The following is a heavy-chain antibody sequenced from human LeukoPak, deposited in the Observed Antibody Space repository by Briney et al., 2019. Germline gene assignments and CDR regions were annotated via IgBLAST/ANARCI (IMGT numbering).Heavy chain of an antibody. D-gene: IGHD2-2*01. J-gene: IGHJ5*02. CDR2: MNPNGGNT. Sequence: GASVKVSCMTSGYTFTNYDINWVRQATGQGLEWMGWMNPNGGNTGYAQKFQGRVTMTRNTSISTAYMELSSLRPEDTAVYYCARPHCSSTDCHPPEWFDPWGQGTLVTVSS. CDR3: ARPHCSSTDCHPPEWFDP. CDR1: GYTFTNYD. V-gene: IGHV1-8*01.